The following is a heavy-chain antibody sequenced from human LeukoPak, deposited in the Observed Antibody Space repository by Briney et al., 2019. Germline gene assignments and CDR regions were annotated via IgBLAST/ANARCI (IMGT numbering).Heavy chain of an antibody. CDR1: GGSISSGGYY. J-gene: IGHJ6*04. CDR2: IYHSGST. V-gene: IGHV4-31*03. Sequence: SQTLSLTCTVSGGSISSGGYYWSWIRQHPGKGLEWIGEIYHSGSTNYNPSLKSRVTISVDKSKNQFSLKLSSVTAADTAVYYCARVSYGSGSYGEYGMDVWGKGTTVTVSS. CDR3: ARVSYGSGSYGEYGMDV. D-gene: IGHD3-10*01.